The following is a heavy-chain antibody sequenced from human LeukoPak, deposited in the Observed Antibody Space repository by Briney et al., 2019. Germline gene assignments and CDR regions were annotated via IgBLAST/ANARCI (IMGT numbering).Heavy chain of an antibody. V-gene: IGHV1-2*04. CDR1: GYTFTGYY. Sequence: ASVKVSCKASGYTFTGYYMHWVRQAPGQGLEWMGWINPNSGGTNYAQKFQGWVTMTRDTSISTAYMELSRLRSDDTAVYYCAREGGMTTVTYDAFDIWGQGTMVTVSS. CDR2: INPNSGGT. J-gene: IGHJ3*02. CDR3: AREGGMTTVTYDAFDI. D-gene: IGHD4-17*01.